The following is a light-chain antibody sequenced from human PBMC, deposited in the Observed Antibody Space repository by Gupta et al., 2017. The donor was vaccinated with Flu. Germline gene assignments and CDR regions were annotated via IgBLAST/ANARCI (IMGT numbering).Light chain of an antibody. CDR3: CSYAGTSSVV. CDR1: SSDVGSYNL. J-gene: IGLJ3*02. V-gene: IGLV2-23*02. Sequence: SITISCTGTSSDVGSYNLVSWYQQYPGKAPKLIIFDVDQRPSGVSNRFSGSKSGNTASLTISGLQAEDESDYFCCSYAGTSSVVFGRGTRVAVL. CDR2: DVD.